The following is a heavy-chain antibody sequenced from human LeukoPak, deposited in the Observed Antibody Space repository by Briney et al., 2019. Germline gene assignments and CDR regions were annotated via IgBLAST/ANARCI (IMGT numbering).Heavy chain of an antibody. V-gene: IGHV3-23*01. J-gene: IGHJ6*03. CDR1: GFTFSSYG. CDR3: AKGGASGYYYYMDV. Sequence: PGGTLRLSCAASGFTFSSYGMSWVRQAPGKGLEWVSAISGSGGSTYYADSVKGRFTISRDNSKNTLYLQMNSLRAEDTAVYYCAKGGASGYYYYMDVWGKGTTVTISS. CDR2: ISGSGGST. D-gene: IGHD1-26*01.